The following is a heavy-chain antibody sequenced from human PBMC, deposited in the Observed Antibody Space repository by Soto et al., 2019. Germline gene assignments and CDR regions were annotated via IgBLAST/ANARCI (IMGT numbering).Heavy chain of an antibody. CDR3: ARAGDYRDSTGYSSDDAFDF. CDR2: INHSGST. CDR1: GDSISSYY. J-gene: IGHJ3*01. Sequence: SETLSLTYTVSGDSISSYYLSWIRQPPGKGLEWIGYINHSGSTNYNPSLKSRVTISVDMSKNQFSLKLNSVTAADTAVYYCARAGDYRDSTGYSSDDAFDFWGQGTKVTVSS. V-gene: IGHV4-59*01. D-gene: IGHD3-22*01.